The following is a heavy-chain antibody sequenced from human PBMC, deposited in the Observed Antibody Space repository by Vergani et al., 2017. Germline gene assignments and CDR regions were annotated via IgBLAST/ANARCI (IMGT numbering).Heavy chain of an antibody. D-gene: IGHD2-8*02. CDR1: GGTFSSNS. Sequence: QGQLAQSGAEVKKPGSSVKVSCKASGGTFSSNSISWVRQAPGQGLEWMGRIIPIFGTTSYAQKFQGRVTILADESTSTAYMELTSLGSEDTAVYYCANLVFDYWGQGTLVTVSS. CDR3: ANLVFDY. V-gene: IGHV1-69*13. J-gene: IGHJ4*02. CDR2: IIPIFGTT.